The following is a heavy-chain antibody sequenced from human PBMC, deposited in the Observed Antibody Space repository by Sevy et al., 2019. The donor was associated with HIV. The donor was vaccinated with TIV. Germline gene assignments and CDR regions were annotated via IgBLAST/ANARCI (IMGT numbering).Heavy chain of an antibody. V-gene: IGHV3-48*01. J-gene: IGHJ3*02. CDR2: ISSSSITM. Sequence: GGSLRLSCAASGFTFSSYSMNWVRQAPGKGLEWVSYISSSSITMYYADSVKGRFTISRDNAKNSLYLQMNSLRAEDTAVYYCASYNWNPGDAFDIWGQGTMVTVSS. D-gene: IGHD1-20*01. CDR1: GFTFSSYS. CDR3: ASYNWNPGDAFDI.